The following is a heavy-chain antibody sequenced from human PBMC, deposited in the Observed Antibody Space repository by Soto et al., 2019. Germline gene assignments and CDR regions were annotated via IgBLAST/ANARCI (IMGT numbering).Heavy chain of an antibody. J-gene: IGHJ4*02. Sequence: PGGSLRLSCEASGFTFSSHGMHWVRQAPGKGLEWVAVIWYDGSKKYYADSVKGRFTISRDNSKNTLYLQMNSLRAEDTAVYYCARDGYCSGGSCYYFDYWGQGTLVTVSS. V-gene: IGHV3-33*01. CDR1: GFTFSSHG. D-gene: IGHD2-15*01. CDR3: ARDGYCSGGSCYYFDY. CDR2: IWYDGSKK.